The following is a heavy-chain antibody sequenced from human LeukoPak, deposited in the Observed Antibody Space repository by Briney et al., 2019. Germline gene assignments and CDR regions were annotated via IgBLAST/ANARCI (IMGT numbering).Heavy chain of an antibody. CDR2: IYYSGST. CDR1: GGSISSGGYY. CDR3: ARDPRVDYCSSTSCYSR. J-gene: IGHJ4*02. Sequence: SQTLSLTCTVSGGSISSGGYYWSWIRQHPGKGLEWIGYIYYSGSTYCNPSLKSRVTISVDTSKNQFSLKLSSVTAADTAVYYCARDPRVDYCSSTSCYSRWGQGTLVTVSS. V-gene: IGHV4-31*03. D-gene: IGHD2-2*02.